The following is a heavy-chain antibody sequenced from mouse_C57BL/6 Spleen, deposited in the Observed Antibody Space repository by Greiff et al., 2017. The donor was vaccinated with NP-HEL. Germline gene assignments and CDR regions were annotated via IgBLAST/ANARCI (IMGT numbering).Heavy chain of an antibody. CDR1: GYTFTSYW. D-gene: IGHD1-1*01. V-gene: IGHV1-50*01. CDR3: ARPNITTGPGFAY. CDR2: INPSDSYT. Sequence: VQLQQPGAELVKPGASVKLSCKASGYTFTSYWMQWVKQRPGQGLEWIGEINPSDSYTNYNQKFKGKATLTVDTSSSTAYMQLSSLTSEDSAVYYCARPNITTGPGFAYWGQGTLVTVSA. J-gene: IGHJ3*01.